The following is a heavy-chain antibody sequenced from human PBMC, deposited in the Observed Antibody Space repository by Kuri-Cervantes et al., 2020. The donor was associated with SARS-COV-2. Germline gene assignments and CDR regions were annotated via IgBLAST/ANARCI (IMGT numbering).Heavy chain of an antibody. D-gene: IGHD1-26*01. CDR2: INSDGSST. Sequence: GGSLRLSCAASGFTFSSYWMHWVRQAPGKGLVWVSRINSDGSSTSYADSVKGRFTISRDNSKDTLFLQMNNLRAEDTAVYYCAKRWVTWELQEFFDFWGRGTLVTVSS. CDR3: AKRWVTWELQEFFDF. CDR1: GFTFSSYW. J-gene: IGHJ4*02. V-gene: IGHV3-74*01.